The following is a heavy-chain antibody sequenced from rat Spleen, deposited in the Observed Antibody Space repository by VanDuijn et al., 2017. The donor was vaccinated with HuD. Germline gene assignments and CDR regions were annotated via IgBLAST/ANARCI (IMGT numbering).Heavy chain of an antibody. CDR3: TRSLYSSPLFDY. D-gene: IGHD1-2*01. Sequence: QVQLKESGPGLVQPSQTLSLTCTVSGFSLTDYSVHWVRQPPGKGLEWMGVIWNTGGTRYNSGLKSRLSIGKDTSKSQVFLKMDSLQTEDTATYYCTRSLYSSPLFDYWGQGIMVTVSS. V-gene: IGHV2-41*01. CDR1: GFSLTDYS. CDR2: IWNTGGT. J-gene: IGHJ2*01.